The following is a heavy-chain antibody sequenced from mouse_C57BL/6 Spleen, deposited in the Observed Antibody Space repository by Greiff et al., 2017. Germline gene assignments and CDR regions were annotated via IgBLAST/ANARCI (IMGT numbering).Heavy chain of an antibody. J-gene: IGHJ3*01. D-gene: IGHD1-1*02. V-gene: IGHV1-19*01. Sequence: EVQLQQSGPELVKPGASVKMSCKASGYTFTDYCMDWVKQSHGQGLEWIGDINPYDGGTNYNQKFKGKATLTVDKSSSTAYMRLNSLTSEDSAVYYCARGACGGTSDWFAYWGQGTLVTVSA. CDR3: ARGACGGTSDWFAY. CDR2: INPYDGGT. CDR1: GYTFTDYC.